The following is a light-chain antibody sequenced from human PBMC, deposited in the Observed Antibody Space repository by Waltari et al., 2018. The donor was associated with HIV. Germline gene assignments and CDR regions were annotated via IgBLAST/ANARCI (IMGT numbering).Light chain of an antibody. CDR3: TSYISSATPV. Sequence: QSALTQPASVSASPGQSITISCTGSSSDLISYDSVSWYQHHPAKPPKVIIYEVSNRPSGIPDRFSGSKSGNTASLTISGLQVEDEAYYFCTSYISSATPVFGGGTKLTVL. V-gene: IGLV2-14*01. CDR1: SSDLISYDS. CDR2: EVS. J-gene: IGLJ3*02.